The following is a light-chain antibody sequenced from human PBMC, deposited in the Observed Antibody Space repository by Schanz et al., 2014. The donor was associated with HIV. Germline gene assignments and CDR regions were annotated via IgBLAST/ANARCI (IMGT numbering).Light chain of an antibody. CDR3: QQYDKWPPYT. Sequence: EIVLTQSPGTLSLSPGERATLSCRAGQSIGSNLAWYQQKPGQAPRLLIYAASTRATGIPARFSGSGSGTEFTLTITSLQSEDFALYYCQQYDKWPPYTFGQGTKLDMK. J-gene: IGKJ2*01. V-gene: IGKV3-15*01. CDR1: QSIGSN. CDR2: AAS.